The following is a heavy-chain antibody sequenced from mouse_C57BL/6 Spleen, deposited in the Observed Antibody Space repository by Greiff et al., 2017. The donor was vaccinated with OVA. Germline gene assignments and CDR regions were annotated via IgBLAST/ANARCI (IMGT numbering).Heavy chain of an antibody. CDR2: IDPSDSYT. V-gene: IGHV1-50*01. CDR3: AIDSSDY. Sequence: QVQLQQPGAELVKPGASVKLSCKASGYTFTSYWMQWVKQRPGQGLEWIGEIDPSDSYTNYNQKFKGKATLTVDTSSSPAYMRLSSLTSEDSAVYYCAIDSSDYWGQGTTLTVSS. J-gene: IGHJ2*01. D-gene: IGHD3-2*01. CDR1: GYTFTSYW.